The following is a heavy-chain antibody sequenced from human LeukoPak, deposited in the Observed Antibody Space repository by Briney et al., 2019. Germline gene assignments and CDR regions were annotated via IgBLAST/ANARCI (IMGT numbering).Heavy chain of an antibody. J-gene: IGHJ4*02. CDR3: ARASCSWYYFDY. CDR1: GYTFTIYG. V-gene: IGHV1-18*01. Sequence: ASVKVSCKASGYTFTIYGISWVRQAPGQGLEWMGWISAYNGNTNYAQKLQGRVTMTTDTSTSTAYMELRSLRSDDTAVYYCARASCSWYYFDYWGQGTLVTVSS. CDR2: ISAYNGNT. D-gene: IGHD6-13*01.